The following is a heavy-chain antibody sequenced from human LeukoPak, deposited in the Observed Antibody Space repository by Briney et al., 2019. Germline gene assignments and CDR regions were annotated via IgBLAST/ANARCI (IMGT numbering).Heavy chain of an antibody. V-gene: IGHV3-48*01. CDR1: GFTFSSYS. CDR2: ISSSSSTI. D-gene: IGHD2-2*02. J-gene: IGHJ3*02. Sequence: GGSLRLSCAASGFTFSSYSMNWVRQAPGKGLEWVSYISSSSSTIYYADSVKGRFTISRDNAKNSLYLQMNSLRAEDTAVYYCARASLRGYCSSTSCYSAFDIWGQGTMVTVSS. CDR3: ARASLRGYCSSTSCYSAFDI.